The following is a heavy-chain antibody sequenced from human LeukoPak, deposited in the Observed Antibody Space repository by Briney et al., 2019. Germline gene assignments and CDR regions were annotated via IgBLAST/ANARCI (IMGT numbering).Heavy chain of an antibody. CDR3: ARAPALYSSSYYYFDS. CDR1: GYSFTNYW. CDR2: IYPGDSDT. J-gene: IGHJ4*02. Sequence: GESLKISCKGSGYSFTNYWIAWVRQMPGKGLKWMGIIYPGDSDTRYSPSFRGQVTISADESITTAYLQWSSLKASDTAVYYCARAPALYSSSYYYFDSWGQGTLVTVSS. D-gene: IGHD6-13*01. V-gene: IGHV5-51*01.